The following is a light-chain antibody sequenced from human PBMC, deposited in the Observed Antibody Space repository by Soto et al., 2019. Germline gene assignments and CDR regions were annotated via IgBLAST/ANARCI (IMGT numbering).Light chain of an antibody. CDR2: DAS. J-gene: IGKJ5*01. CDR1: QSVPSF. Sequence: EIVLTQSPATLSLSPGERATLSCRASQSVPSFLAWYQQRRGQAPRLLIYDASNRATGIPARFSGSGSATDYTLPISSLEPEDFAVYYCQQRSDRPPITFGQGTRLEIK. V-gene: IGKV3-11*01. CDR3: QQRSDRPPIT.